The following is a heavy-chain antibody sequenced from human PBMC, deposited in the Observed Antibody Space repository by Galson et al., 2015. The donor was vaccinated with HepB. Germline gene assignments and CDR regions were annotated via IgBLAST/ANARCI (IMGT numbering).Heavy chain of an antibody. D-gene: IGHD6-13*01. Sequence: SLRLSCAASGFTFSDYYMSWFRQAPGKGLEWVAYIRNSGNTIFYADSVKGRFTISRDNAKNSLYLQMNSLRAEDTAVYYCAREVAAPATAFDFWGLGTLVTVSS. CDR2: IRNSGNTI. CDR3: AREVAAPATAFDF. V-gene: IGHV3-11*01. J-gene: IGHJ4*02. CDR1: GFTFSDYY.